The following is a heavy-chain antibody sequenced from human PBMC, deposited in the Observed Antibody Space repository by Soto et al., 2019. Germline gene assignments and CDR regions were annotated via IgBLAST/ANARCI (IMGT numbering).Heavy chain of an antibody. CDR2: INAYNGNT. CDR3: SRVLPPCDP. CDR1: GYTFTSYG. V-gene: IGHV1-18*01. Sequence: QVQLVQSGAEVKKPGASVKVSCKASGYTFTSYGISWVRQAPGQGLEWMGWINAYNGNTTYAQKLQGRVTLTTDTTTRTAYLELRGLRSDDTAVYYCSRVLPPCDPWGQGTLVTVSS. J-gene: IGHJ5*02.